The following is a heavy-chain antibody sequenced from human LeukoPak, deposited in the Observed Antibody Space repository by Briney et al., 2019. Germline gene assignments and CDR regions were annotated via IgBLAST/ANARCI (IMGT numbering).Heavy chain of an antibody. CDR3: ARCGYYLDY. Sequence: SETLSLTCAVYGGSFSGYYWSWIRRPPGKGLEWIGEINHSGSTNYNPSLKSRVTISVDTSKNQFSLKLSSVTAADTAVYYCARCGYYLDYWGQGTLVTVSS. V-gene: IGHV4-34*01. CDR1: GGSFSGYY. CDR2: INHSGST. J-gene: IGHJ4*02. D-gene: IGHD6-25*01.